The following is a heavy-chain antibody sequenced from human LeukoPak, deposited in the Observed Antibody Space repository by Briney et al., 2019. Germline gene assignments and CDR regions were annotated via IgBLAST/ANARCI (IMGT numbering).Heavy chain of an antibody. CDR2: IYYSGST. D-gene: IGHD4-23*01. Sequence: SETLSLTCTVSGYSISSGYYWGWIRQPPGKGLEWIGYIYYSGSTNYNPSLKSRVTISLDTSKNQFSLKLSSVTAADTAMYYCARVSRGNSVGGDYWGQGTLVTVSS. V-gene: IGHV4-61*01. J-gene: IGHJ4*02. CDR3: ARVSRGNSVGGDY. CDR1: GYSISSGYY.